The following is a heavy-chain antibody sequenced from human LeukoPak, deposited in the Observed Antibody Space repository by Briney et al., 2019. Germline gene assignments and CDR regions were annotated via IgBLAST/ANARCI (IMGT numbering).Heavy chain of an antibody. CDR2: ISAYNGNT. D-gene: IGHD4-23*01. CDR3: ARQGYSGNSQGAADY. CDR1: GYTFSING. J-gene: IGHJ4*02. Sequence: ASVKVSCKASGYTFSINGFSWVRQAPGQGLEWMGWISAYNGNTNYAQKFQGRVTVTTETSTSTAHMELRSLRSDGTAVYYCARQGYSGNSQGAADYWGQGTLVTVSS. V-gene: IGHV1-18*01.